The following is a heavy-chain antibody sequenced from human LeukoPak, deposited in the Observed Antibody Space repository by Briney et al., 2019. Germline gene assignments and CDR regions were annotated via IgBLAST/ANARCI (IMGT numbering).Heavy chain of an antibody. CDR1: GCSISSSSYY. CDR2: IYYSGST. D-gene: IGHD6-19*01. V-gene: IGHV4-61*01. Sequence: SETLSLTCTVSGCSISSSSYYWSWIRQPPGKGLEWIGYIYYSGSTNYNPSLKSRVTISVDTSKNQFSLKLSSVTAADTAVYYCARDFALGSGWPEYFQHWGQGTLVTVSS. J-gene: IGHJ1*01. CDR3: ARDFALGSGWPEYFQH.